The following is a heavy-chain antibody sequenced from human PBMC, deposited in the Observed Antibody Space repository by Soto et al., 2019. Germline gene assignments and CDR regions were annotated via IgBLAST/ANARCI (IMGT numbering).Heavy chain of an antibody. J-gene: IGHJ4*02. CDR3: ARGGQDFWSGPFDY. V-gene: IGHV4-4*07. CDR2: IDTSGST. CDR1: GGSISNYY. Sequence: SETLSLTCTVSGGSISNYYCNWIRQHHGKGLEWIGRIDTSGSTNYNPSLKSRVTMSVDTSKQEFSLKLSSVTAADTALYYCARGGQDFWSGPFDYWGRGALVTVSS. D-gene: IGHD3-3*01.